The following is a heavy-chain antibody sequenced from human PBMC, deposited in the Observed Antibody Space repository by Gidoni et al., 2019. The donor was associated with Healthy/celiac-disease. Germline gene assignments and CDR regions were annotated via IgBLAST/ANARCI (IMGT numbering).Heavy chain of an antibody. V-gene: IGHV3-9*01. Sequence: EVQLVESGGGLVQPGRSLRLSCAASGFTFDDYAMHWVRQAPGKGLEWVSGISWNSGSIGYADSVKGRFTISRNNAKNSLYLQMNSLRAEDTALYYCAKGDSWFDPWGQGTLVTVSS. CDR2: ISWNSGSI. CDR3: AKGDSWFDP. CDR1: GFTFDDYA. J-gene: IGHJ5*02.